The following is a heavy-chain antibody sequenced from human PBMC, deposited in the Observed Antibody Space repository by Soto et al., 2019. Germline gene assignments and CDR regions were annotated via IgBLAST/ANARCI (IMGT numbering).Heavy chain of an antibody. CDR1: GGTFSSYT. D-gene: IGHD3-22*01. CDR2: IIPILGIA. J-gene: IGHJ5*02. CDR3: ARSGRSGYYPANWFDP. Sequence: QVQLVQSGAEVKKPGSSVNVSCKTSGGTFSSYTINWVRQAPGQGLEWVGRIIPILGIANYAQKFQGRVTISAAKSTSTVNMEPNSLRSEDTAVYHCARSGRSGYYPANWFDPWGQGTLVTVSS. V-gene: IGHV1-69*02.